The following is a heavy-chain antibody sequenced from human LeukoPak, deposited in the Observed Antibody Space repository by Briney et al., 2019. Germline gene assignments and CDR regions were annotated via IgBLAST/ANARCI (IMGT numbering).Heavy chain of an antibody. V-gene: IGHV3-7*01. D-gene: IGHD4-23*01. J-gene: IGHJ4*02. CDR3: AAERRGSSYYDGKEAFDH. CDR2: INEDEDEK. CDR1: SFIFRNCW. Sequence: PGGSLRLSCVASSFIFRNCWMSWLRQTPGRGLEWVANINEDEDEKHSADSEKGRFTITKVKEQNSLYLQINGLRDEDTAVYYCAAERRGSSYYDGKEAFDHWGQGTLVAVSS.